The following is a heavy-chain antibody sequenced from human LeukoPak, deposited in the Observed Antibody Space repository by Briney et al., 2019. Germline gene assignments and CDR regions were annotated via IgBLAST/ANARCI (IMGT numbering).Heavy chain of an antibody. D-gene: IGHD6-13*01. CDR1: GFTFSSYG. CDR3: AKLKGSSSWTDYFDY. Sequence: GRSLRLSCAASGFTFSSYGMHWVRQAPGKGLEWVAVISDDGSYKYYADSVKGRFTISRDNSKNTLYLQMNSLRAEDTAVYYCAKLKGSSSWTDYFDYWGQGTLVTVSS. CDR2: ISDDGSYK. J-gene: IGHJ4*02. V-gene: IGHV3-30*18.